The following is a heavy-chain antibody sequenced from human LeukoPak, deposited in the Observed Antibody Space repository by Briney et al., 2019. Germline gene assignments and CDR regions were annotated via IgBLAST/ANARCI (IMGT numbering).Heavy chain of an antibody. Sequence: SETLSLTCTVSGGSISSYYWSWLRQPPGKGLEWIGYIYYSGSTNYNPSLKSRVTISVDKSRNQFSLILNSVTAADTAVYYCARDLGSNPGYWGQGTLVTVSS. D-gene: IGHD4-11*01. CDR2: IYYSGST. V-gene: IGHV4-59*12. J-gene: IGHJ4*02. CDR3: ARDLGSNPGY. CDR1: GGSISSYY.